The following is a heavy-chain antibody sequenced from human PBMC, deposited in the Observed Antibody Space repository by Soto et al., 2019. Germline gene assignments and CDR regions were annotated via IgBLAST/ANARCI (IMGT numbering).Heavy chain of an antibody. J-gene: IGHJ6*02. D-gene: IGHD6-25*01. V-gene: IGHV3-73*02. Sequence: EGQLVESGGGLAQPGGSVKLSCGVSGFSFSGFAVNWVRQAPGKGLEWVGRIRTKASNYATAYGASVKGRFTISRADSKNTAYLQINSLKIEDTAVYYCTRRRYYYSGLDVWGQGTTVTVSS. CDR3: TRRRYYYSGLDV. CDR1: GFSFSGFA. CDR2: IRTKASNYAT.